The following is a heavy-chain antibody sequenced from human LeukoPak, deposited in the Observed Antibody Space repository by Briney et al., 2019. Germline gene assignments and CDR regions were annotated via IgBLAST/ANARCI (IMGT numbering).Heavy chain of an antibody. D-gene: IGHD3-10*01. Sequence: GGSLRLSCAASGFTVSSNSMSWVRQAPGKGLEWVAVTSSDLNVKLYADSVKGRFTISRDNSRSTLYLQMNSLRPEDTAIYYCAREGYYGSGSPPSLYFDYWGQGTLVTVSS. CDR3: AREGYYGSGSPPSLYFDY. CDR2: TSSDLNVK. CDR1: GFTVSSNS. V-gene: IGHV3-30*03. J-gene: IGHJ4*02.